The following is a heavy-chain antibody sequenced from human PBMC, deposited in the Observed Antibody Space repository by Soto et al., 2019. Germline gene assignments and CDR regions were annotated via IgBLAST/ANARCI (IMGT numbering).Heavy chain of an antibody. D-gene: IGHD1-26*01. Sequence: EVQLVESGGGLVQPGGSLRLSCAASGFTFSSLWMHWVRQGPGKGLVWLSRINSDGTRTTYADSVKGRFTISRDNARNTVYLQMNSLTAEATAVYYCARGAGGAYYNDYWGQGTLVTVSS. CDR2: INSDGTRT. J-gene: IGHJ4*02. CDR3: ARGAGGAYYNDY. CDR1: GFTFSSLW. V-gene: IGHV3-74*01.